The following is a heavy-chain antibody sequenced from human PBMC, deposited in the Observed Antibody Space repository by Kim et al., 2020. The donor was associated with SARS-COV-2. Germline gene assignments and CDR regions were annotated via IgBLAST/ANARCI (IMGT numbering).Heavy chain of an antibody. Sequence: SETLSLTCTVSGGSISSHYWSWIRQPPGKGLEWIGYVYFSVITNYHPSLKSRVTIPVDTSQNQFSLKLTAVTAADTAVYYCARANRWRAFDIWCQGTLVTVSS. CDR3: ARANRWRAFDI. J-gene: IGHJ3*02. CDR2: VYFSVIT. V-gene: IGHV4-59*11. D-gene: IGHD2-15*01. CDR1: GGSISSHY.